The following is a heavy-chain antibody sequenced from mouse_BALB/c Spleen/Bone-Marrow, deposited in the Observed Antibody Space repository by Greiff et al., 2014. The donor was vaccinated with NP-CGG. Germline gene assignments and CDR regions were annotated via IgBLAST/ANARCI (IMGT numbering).Heavy chain of an antibody. CDR1: GFNFSGYW. V-gene: IGHV4-1*02. CDR2: INPNSRTI. J-gene: IGHJ3*01. D-gene: IGHD1-2*01. Sequence: QLKESGGGLVQPGGSLKLSCAASGFNFSGYWMTWVRQAPGKGLEWIGEINPNSRTINYKPSLKEKFIMSRDNAKNTLYLQMSKVRSEDTALYYCARNGYYGWMTYWGQGTLVTVSA. CDR3: ARNGYYGWMTY.